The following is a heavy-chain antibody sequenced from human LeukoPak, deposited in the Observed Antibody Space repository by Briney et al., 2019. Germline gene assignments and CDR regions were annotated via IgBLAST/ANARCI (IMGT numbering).Heavy chain of an antibody. CDR3: VRTVVPDTVGAFDI. CDR2: INWEDAK. D-gene: IGHD2-2*01. Sequence: ESGPVLVKPTQTLTLTCTFSGFSLGTNKMCVSWIRQPPGKALEWLARINWEDAKVYSRSLQTRLTIYKDTSKNQVVLTMTNMDPVDTATYYCVRTVVPDTVGAFDIWGQGTMVTVSS. J-gene: IGHJ3*02. V-gene: IGHV2-70*16. CDR1: GFSLGTNKMC.